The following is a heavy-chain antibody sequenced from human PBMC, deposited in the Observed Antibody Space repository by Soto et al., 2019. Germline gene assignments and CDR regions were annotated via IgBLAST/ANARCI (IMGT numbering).Heavy chain of an antibody. Sequence: QVQLVESGGGVVQPGRSLRLSCAASGFTFSSYGMHWVRQAPGKGLEWVAVISYDGSNKYYADSVKGRFTISRDNSKNTLYLQMNSLRAEDTAVYYCAKSGRSVGSGYYYYYYYYGMDVWGQGTTVTVSS. CDR2: ISYDGSNK. CDR3: AKSGRSVGSGYYYYYYYYGMDV. J-gene: IGHJ6*02. V-gene: IGHV3-30*18. D-gene: IGHD3-22*01. CDR1: GFTFSSYG.